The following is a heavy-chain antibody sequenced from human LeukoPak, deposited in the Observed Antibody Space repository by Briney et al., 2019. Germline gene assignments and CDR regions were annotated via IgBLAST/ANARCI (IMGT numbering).Heavy chain of an antibody. CDR1: GFTFSDSY. CDR2: ISNSGNTI. J-gene: IGHJ4*02. CDR3: ARALLAAAAPFDY. V-gene: IGHV3-11*04. Sequence: GGSLRLSCAASGFTFSDSYMSWIRQAPGKGLEWVLCISNSGNTIYYADSVKGRFTISRDNAKNSLYLQMNSLRAEDTAVYYCARALLAAAAPFDYWGQGTLVTVSS. D-gene: IGHD6-13*01.